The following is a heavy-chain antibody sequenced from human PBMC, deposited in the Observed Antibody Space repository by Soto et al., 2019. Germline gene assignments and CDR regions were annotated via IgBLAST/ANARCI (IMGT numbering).Heavy chain of an antibody. V-gene: IGHV4-34*01. J-gene: IGHJ3*02. CDR1: GGSFSGYY. Sequence: SETLSLTCAVYGGSFSGYYWSWIRQPPGKGLEWIGEINHSGSTNYNPSLKSRVTISVDTSKNQFSLKLSSVTAADTAVYYCASNRGLIGNGGGHIAVAGTAIKHDAFDIWGQGTMVTVSS. CDR3: ASNRGLIGNGGGHIAVAGTAIKHDAFDI. CDR2: INHSGST. D-gene: IGHD6-19*01.